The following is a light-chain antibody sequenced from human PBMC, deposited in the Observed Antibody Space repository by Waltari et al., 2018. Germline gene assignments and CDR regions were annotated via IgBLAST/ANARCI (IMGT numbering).Light chain of an antibody. CDR2: YDS. V-gene: IGLV3-21*01. CDR3: QVWDSGRDQVV. Sequence: SYELTQAPSVSVAPGTTATITWRGHKVGSKSVHWFQRKTGQAPVLVIYYDSDRPSGIPERFSGSNTGNTATLTISRVEAGDEADYYCQVWDSGRDQVVFGGGTKLAVL. CDR1: KVGSKS. J-gene: IGLJ2*01.